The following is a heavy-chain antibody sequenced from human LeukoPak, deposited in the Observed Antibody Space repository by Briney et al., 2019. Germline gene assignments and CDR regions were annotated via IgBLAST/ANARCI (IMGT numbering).Heavy chain of an antibody. V-gene: IGHV3-30*02. J-gene: IGHJ4*02. CDR3: ARHLSGITGYTYGRGIDY. D-gene: IGHD5-18*01. CDR2: IRYDGSNK. Sequence: GGSLRLSCGASGFTFSSYGMHWVRQAPGKGLEWVAFIRYDGSNKYYADSVKGRFSISRDNAKNSLYLQMNSLRAEDTAVYYCARHLSGITGYTYGRGIDYWGQGTLLTVSS. CDR1: GFTFSSYG.